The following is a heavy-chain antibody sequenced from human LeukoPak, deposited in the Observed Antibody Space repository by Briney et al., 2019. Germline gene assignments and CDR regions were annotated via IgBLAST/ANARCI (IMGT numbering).Heavy chain of an antibody. V-gene: IGHV3-53*01. Sequence: GGSLRLSWAASGFTVSTNYMSWVRQAPGKGPEWVSVIYTSGSTHYADSVKGRFTNSRDNSKNTLYLQMNSLRAEDTAVYYCARDVDDTNRWYYRWLAPWGQGTLVTVSS. CDR3: ARDVDDTNRWYYRWLAP. CDR1: GFTVSTNY. D-gene: IGHD6-13*01. CDR2: IYTSGST. J-gene: IGHJ5*02.